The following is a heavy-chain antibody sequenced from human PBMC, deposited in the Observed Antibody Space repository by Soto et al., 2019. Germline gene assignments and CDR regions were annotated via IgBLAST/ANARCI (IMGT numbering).Heavy chain of an antibody. J-gene: IGHJ6*02. CDR2: ISSSAGTI. CDR1: GLTFSDHY. D-gene: IGHD3-10*01. Sequence: QVQLVESGGGLVKPGGSLRLSCAASGLTFSDHYMTWIRQAPGKGLEWISYISSSAGTIYYADSVKGRFTISRDNAKNSQYLQMTNLRAEDTAVYYCARAPYFGSGTYYSYGLDVWGQGTTVTVSS. CDR3: ARAPYFGSGTYYSYGLDV. V-gene: IGHV3-11*01.